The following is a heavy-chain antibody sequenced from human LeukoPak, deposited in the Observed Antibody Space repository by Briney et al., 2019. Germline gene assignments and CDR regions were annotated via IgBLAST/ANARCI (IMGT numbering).Heavy chain of an antibody. CDR2: TYYRSKWYN. Sequence: SQTLSVTCAISGDSVSSNTPAWDWIRQSPSRGLEWPGRTYYRSKWYNGYAVSVRSRITINPDTAKNQFSLQLNSVTPEDTAVYYCARQQRGAFDYWGQGTLVTVSS. CDR1: GDSVSSNTPA. D-gene: IGHD6-13*01. J-gene: IGHJ4*02. V-gene: IGHV6-1*01. CDR3: ARQQRGAFDY.